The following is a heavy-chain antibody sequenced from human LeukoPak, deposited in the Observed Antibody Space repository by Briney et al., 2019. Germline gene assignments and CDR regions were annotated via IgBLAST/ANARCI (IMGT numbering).Heavy chain of an antibody. Sequence: ASVKVSCKVSGYTLTELSIHGVRQAPGKGREGVGGFDPEDGETIYAQKFQGRVTMTEDTSTDTAYMELSSLRSEDTAVYYCATAYGDYGIEYFQHWGQGTLVTVSS. V-gene: IGHV1-24*01. D-gene: IGHD4-17*01. CDR3: ATAYGDYGIEYFQH. CDR2: FDPEDGET. J-gene: IGHJ1*01. CDR1: GYTLTELS.